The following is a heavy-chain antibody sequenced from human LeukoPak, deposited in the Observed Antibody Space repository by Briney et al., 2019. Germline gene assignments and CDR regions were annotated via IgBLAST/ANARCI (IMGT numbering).Heavy chain of an antibody. CDR3: ARDSPYGGKAGDFDY. J-gene: IGHJ4*02. CDR1: GGSISSYY. D-gene: IGHD4-23*01. V-gene: IGHV4-59*12. CDR2: IYYSGST. Sequence: SETLSLTCTVSGGSISSYYWSWIRQPPGKGLEWIGYIYYSGSTTYNPSLNSRVTISVDTSKNQFSLKLSSVTAADMAVYYCARDSPYGGKAGDFDYWGQGTLVTVSS.